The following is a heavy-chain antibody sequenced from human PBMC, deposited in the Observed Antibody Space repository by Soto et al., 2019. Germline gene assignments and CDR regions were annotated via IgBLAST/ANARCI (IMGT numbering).Heavy chain of an antibody. V-gene: IGHV3-30*18. CDR2: MSSDGSKI. CDR3: AKDEGVGGTLGLFDY. CDR1: GFDFTYYA. Sequence: QVQLVESGGGAVQPGESLRLSCVASGFDFTYYAMHWVRQAPGKGLESVAVMSSDGSKIHHTDSVKGRFTISRDNSKNTLYLQMNSLRTEETAVYFCAKDEGVGGTLGLFDYWGQGTLVSVSS. D-gene: IGHD1-26*01. J-gene: IGHJ4*02.